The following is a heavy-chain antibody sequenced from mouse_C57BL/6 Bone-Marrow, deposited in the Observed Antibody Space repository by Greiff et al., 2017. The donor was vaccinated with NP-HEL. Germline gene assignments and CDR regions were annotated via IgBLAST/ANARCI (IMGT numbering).Heavy chain of an antibody. CDR2: INPGSGGT. CDR3: ARGIHFHWYFDV. V-gene: IGHV1-54*01. CDR1: GYAFTNYL. J-gene: IGHJ1*03. Sequence: QVQLQQSGAELVRPGTSVKVSCKASGYAFTNYLIEWVKQRPGQGLEWIGVINPGSGGTNYNEKFKGKATLTADNSSSTAYMQLSSLTSEDSAVYFCARGIHFHWYFDVWGTGTTVTVSS.